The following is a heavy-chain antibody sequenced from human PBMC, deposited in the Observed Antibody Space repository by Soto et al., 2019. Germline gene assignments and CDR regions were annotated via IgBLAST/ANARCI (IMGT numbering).Heavy chain of an antibody. V-gene: IGHV3-23*01. CDR1: GFTFSSYA. CDR3: AKPLQSYDFWSGYYTNAFDI. CDR2: ISGSGGST. J-gene: IGHJ3*02. D-gene: IGHD3-3*01. Sequence: GGSLRLSCAASGFTFSSYAMSWVRQAPGKGLEWVSAISGSGGSTYYADSVKGRFTISRDNSKNTLYLQMNSLRAEDTAVYYCAKPLQSYDFWSGYYTNAFDIWGQGTMVTVSS.